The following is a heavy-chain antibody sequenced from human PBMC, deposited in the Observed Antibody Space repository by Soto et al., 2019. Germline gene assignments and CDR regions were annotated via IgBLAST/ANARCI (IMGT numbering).Heavy chain of an antibody. CDR2: MNPNSGNT. CDR3: ARERSAAGTGWFDP. Sequence: QVQLVQSRAEVKKPGASVKVSCKASGYTFTSYDINWVRQATGQGLEWMGWMNPNSGNTAYAQKFQGRVTMTRNTSISSAYMELSSLRSEDTAVYYCARERSAAGTGWFDPWGQGTLVIVSS. J-gene: IGHJ5*02. V-gene: IGHV1-8*01. CDR1: GYTFTSYD. D-gene: IGHD6-13*01.